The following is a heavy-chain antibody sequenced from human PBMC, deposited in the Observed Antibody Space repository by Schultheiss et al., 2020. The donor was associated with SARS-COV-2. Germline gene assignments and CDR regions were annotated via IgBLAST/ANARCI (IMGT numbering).Heavy chain of an antibody. J-gene: IGHJ4*02. CDR3: AKARTPPTGYSSGWSNFDY. CDR2: ISYDGSNK. D-gene: IGHD6-19*01. V-gene: IGHV3-30*18. Sequence: GGSLRLSCAASGFTFSSYGMHWVRQAPGKGLEWVAVISYDGSNKYYADSVKGRFTISRDNSKNTLYLQMNSLRAEDTAVYYCAKARTPPTGYSSGWSNFDYWGQGTLVTVSS. CDR1: GFTFSSYG.